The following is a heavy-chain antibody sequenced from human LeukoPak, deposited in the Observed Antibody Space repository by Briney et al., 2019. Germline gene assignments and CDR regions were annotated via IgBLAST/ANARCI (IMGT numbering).Heavy chain of an antibody. J-gene: IGHJ6*04. Sequence: PGGSLRLSCAASGFTFNNFAMSWVRRAPGKGLEWVASISVSGGSTYYADSVKGRFTISRDNAKNSLYLQMNSLRAEDTAVYYCAELGITMIGGVWGKGTTVTISS. V-gene: IGHV3-23*01. CDR2: ISVSGGST. CDR1: GFTFNNFA. D-gene: IGHD3-10*02. CDR3: AELGITMIGGV.